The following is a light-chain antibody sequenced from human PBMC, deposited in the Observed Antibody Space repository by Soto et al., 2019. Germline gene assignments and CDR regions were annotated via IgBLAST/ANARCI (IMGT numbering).Light chain of an antibody. V-gene: IGKV1-39*01. J-gene: IGKJ5*01. Sequence: DIQMTQSPSTLSGSVGDRVIITCRASQSISNYLNWYQQKPGKAPKLLIFAASSLQSGVPSRFSGSGSGTNFTLTISRLQPEDFAAYYCQQSYSAPITFGQGTRLEIK. CDR3: QQSYSAPIT. CDR2: AAS. CDR1: QSISNY.